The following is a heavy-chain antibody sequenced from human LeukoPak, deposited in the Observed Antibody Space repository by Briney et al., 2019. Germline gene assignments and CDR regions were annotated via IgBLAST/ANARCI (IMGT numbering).Heavy chain of an antibody. CDR2: IRDSGAST. V-gene: IGHV3-23*01. D-gene: IGHD6-19*01. Sequence: GGSLRLSCAASGFTFLTYAMSWVRQAPGKGLQWVSVIRDSGASTYYADSVKGRFTISRDNSKNTLYLQMNSLRAEDTAVYYCAKDRRYSSGYFDYWGQGTLVTVSS. CDR1: GFTFLTYA. CDR3: AKDRRYSSGYFDY. J-gene: IGHJ4*02.